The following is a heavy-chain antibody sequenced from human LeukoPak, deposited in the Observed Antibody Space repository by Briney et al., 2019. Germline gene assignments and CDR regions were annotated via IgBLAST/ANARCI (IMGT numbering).Heavy chain of an antibody. CDR1: GYIFTSYW. Sequence: GGSLQISCKGSGYIFTSYWIGWVRQLPGKGLEWMGIIYPGDSETRYSPSFQGQVTISADKSIRTAYMQWSSLKASDTAMYHCARPYSSSPGAFDYWGQGTLVTVPS. CDR3: ARPYSSSPGAFDY. J-gene: IGHJ4*02. V-gene: IGHV5-51*01. D-gene: IGHD6-13*01. CDR2: IYPGDSET.